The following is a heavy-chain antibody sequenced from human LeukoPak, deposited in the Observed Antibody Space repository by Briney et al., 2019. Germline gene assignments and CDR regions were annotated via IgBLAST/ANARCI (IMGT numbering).Heavy chain of an antibody. D-gene: IGHD6-13*01. J-gene: IGHJ5*02. V-gene: IGHV4-4*07. CDR3: ARVNPSSTAAGENWFDP. CDR1: GGSISSYY. Sequence: PSETLSLTCTVSGGSISSYYWSWIRQPAGKGLEWIGRIYTSGSTNHSPSLKSRVTMSVDTSKNQFSLKLSSVTAADTAVYYCARVNPSSTAAGENWFDPWGQGTGVSVSS. CDR2: IYTSGST.